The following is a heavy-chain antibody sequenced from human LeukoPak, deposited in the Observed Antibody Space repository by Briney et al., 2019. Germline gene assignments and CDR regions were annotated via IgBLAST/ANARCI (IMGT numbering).Heavy chain of an antibody. J-gene: IGHJ4*02. D-gene: IGHD3-10*01. CDR2: IIPIFGTA. Sequence: SVKVSCKASGGTFSSYAISWVRQAPAQGLEWMGGIIPIFGTANYAQKFQGRVTITADESTSTAYMELNGLKTEDTAVYYCTTDMVLWFGEPRGRPDFDYWGQGTLVTVSS. CDR1: GGTFSSYA. V-gene: IGHV1-69*13. CDR3: TTDMVLWFGEPRGRPDFDY.